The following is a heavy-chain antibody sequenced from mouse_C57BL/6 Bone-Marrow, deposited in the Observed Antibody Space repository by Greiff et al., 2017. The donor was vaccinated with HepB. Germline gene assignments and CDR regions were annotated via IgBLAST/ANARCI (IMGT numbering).Heavy chain of an antibody. CDR3: ARGRGIRFGY. D-gene: IGHD1-1*01. J-gene: IGHJ2*01. CDR1: GFTFSSYA. Sequence: DVMLVESGGGLVKPGGSLKLSCAASGFTFSSYAMSWVRQTPEKRLEWVATISDGGSYTYYQDNVKGRFTISRDNAKNNLYLQMSHLKSEDTAMYYCARGRGIRFGYWGQGTTLTVSS. V-gene: IGHV5-4*03. CDR2: ISDGGSYT.